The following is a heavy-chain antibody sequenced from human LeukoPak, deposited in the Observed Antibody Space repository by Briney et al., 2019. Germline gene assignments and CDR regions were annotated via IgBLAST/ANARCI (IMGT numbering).Heavy chain of an antibody. CDR2: INTDGNIA. CDR1: AFTFSSSW. D-gene: IGHD4/OR15-4a*01. V-gene: IGHV3-74*01. J-gene: IGHJ4*02. CDR3: TRDSANYHFAY. Sequence: GGSLRLSCAASAFTFSSSWMHWVRHAPGKGLVWVSRINTDGNIANYADSVKGRFTISRDNSKNIVFLQMNDLRTEDTAFYYCTRDSANYHFAYWGQGTLVTVSS.